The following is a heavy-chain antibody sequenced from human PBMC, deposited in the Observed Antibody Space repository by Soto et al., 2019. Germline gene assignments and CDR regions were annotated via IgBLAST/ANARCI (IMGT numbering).Heavy chain of an antibody. CDR1: GFTFSSCA. D-gene: IGHD2-15*01. Sequence: GGSLRLSCAASGFTFSSCAMTWVRQAPGKGLEWVLCISGSGDTTYYADSVKGRFTISRDTSKNTVYLQMNSLRADDTAVYYCAKGPPGGSFYSGLDCWGQGTLVTVSS. CDR2: ISGSGDTT. J-gene: IGHJ4*02. CDR3: AKGPPGGSFYSGLDC. V-gene: IGHV3-23*01.